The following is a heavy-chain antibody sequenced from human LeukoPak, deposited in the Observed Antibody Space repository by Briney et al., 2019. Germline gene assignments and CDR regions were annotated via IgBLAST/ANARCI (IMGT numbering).Heavy chain of an antibody. CDR1: GYTLTELS. CDR2: FDPEDGET. J-gene: IGHJ3*02. CDR3: ATQGDSSGSLGAFDI. D-gene: IGHD3-22*01. V-gene: IGHV1-24*01. Sequence: ASVKVSCKVSGYTLTELSMHWVRQAPGKGLEWMGGFDPEDGETIYAQKFQGRVTMTEDTSTDTAYMELSSLRSEDTAVYYCATQGDSSGSLGAFDIWGQGTMVTVSS.